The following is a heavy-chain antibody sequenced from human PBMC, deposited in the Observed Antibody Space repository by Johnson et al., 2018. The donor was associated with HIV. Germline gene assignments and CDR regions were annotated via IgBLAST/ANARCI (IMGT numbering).Heavy chain of an antibody. D-gene: IGHD6-19*01. Sequence: VQLVESGGGLVKPGGSLRLSCAASGFTFSDFYMSWIRQAPGKGLEWVSYISTSGSTIYYADSVKGRFTMSRDNAKKSLYLQMNSLRAEDTAVDYCARERSGWYRHDAFDIWGQGTMVTVSS. CDR3: ARERSGWYRHDAFDI. CDR1: GFTFSDFY. CDR2: ISTSGSTI. V-gene: IGHV3-11*04. J-gene: IGHJ3*02.